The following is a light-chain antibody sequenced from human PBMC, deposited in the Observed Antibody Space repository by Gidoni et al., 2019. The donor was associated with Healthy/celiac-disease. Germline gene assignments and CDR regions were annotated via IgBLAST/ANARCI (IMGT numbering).Light chain of an antibody. CDR2: DAS. J-gene: IGKJ4*01. CDR1: QSGSSY. V-gene: IGKV3-11*01. Sequence: ENVITQSATMLSLSPGKRATLSCSASQSGSSYLAWYQQTPGQAHRLLIYDASNRATGLPARFSGSGSGTDFTLTISSLVPEDFAVYYCQQRSNWFTFGRGTKVEIK. CDR3: QQRSNWFT.